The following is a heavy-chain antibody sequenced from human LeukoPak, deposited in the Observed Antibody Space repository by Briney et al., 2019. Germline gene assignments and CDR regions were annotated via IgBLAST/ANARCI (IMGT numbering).Heavy chain of an antibody. CDR1: GFTFSSYA. D-gene: IGHD3-10*01. CDR2: ISYDGSNK. Sequence: GRSLRLSCAASGFTFSSYAMHWVRQAPGKGLEWVAVISYDGSNKYYADSVKGRFTISRDNSKNTLYLQMNSLRPEDTAVYYCARANYYGSGSYRDAFDIWGQGTMVTVSS. V-gene: IGHV3-30-3*01. J-gene: IGHJ3*02. CDR3: ARANYYGSGSYRDAFDI.